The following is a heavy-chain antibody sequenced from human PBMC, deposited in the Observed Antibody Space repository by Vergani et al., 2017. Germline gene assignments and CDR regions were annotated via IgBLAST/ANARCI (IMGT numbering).Heavy chain of an antibody. CDR3: AKAHSVAAAGFDY. Sequence: EVQLVESGGGLVQPGRSLRLSCAASGFTFDDYAMHWVRHAPGKGLEWVSGISWNSGSIGYADSVKGRFTISRDNAKNSLYLQMNSLRAEDTALYYCAKAHSVAAAGFDYWGQGTLVTVSS. D-gene: IGHD6-13*01. J-gene: IGHJ4*02. CDR2: ISWNSGSI. CDR1: GFTFDDYA. V-gene: IGHV3-9*01.